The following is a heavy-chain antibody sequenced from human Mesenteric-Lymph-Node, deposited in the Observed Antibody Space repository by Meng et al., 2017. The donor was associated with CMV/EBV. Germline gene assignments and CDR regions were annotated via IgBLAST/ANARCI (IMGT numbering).Heavy chain of an antibody. V-gene: IGHV3-21*01. J-gene: IGHJ4*02. CDR3: AINIAVAGFNF. CDR1: GFSVNNNY. CDR2: ISSDSVYI. D-gene: IGHD6-13*01. Sequence: GESLKISCAASGFSVNNNYMNWVRQAPGKGLEWVSSISSDSVYIYYADSVKGRFTISRDNAKNSLYLQMNSLRAEDAVVYYCAINIAVAGFNFWGQGTLVTVSS.